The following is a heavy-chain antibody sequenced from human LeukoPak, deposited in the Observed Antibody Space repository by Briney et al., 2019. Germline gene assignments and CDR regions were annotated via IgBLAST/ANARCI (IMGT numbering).Heavy chain of an antibody. CDR2: INHSGST. D-gene: IGHD5-12*01. J-gene: IGHJ4*02. CDR3: ARRGWLRLLDY. V-gene: IGHV4-34*01. CDR1: GGSFSGYY. Sequence: SETLSLTCAVYGGSFSGYYWSWIRQPPGKGLEWIGEINHSGSTNYNPSLKGRVTISVDTSKNQFSLKLSSVTAADTAVYYCARRGWLRLLDYWGQGTLVTVSS.